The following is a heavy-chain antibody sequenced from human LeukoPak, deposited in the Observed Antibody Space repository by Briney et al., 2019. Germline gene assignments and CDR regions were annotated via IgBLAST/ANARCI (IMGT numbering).Heavy chain of an antibody. J-gene: IGHJ4*02. CDR2: IWYDLSNK. CDR3: AKDYSNAAGTLDY. CDR1: GFTFSSYG. Sequence: GGSLRLSCAASGFTFSSYGMHWVRQAPGKGLEWVAIIWYDLSNKYYADSVKGRFTISRDNSKNTLYLQMNSLRAEDTAVCYCAKDYSNAAGTLDYWGQGTLVTVSS. V-gene: IGHV3-33*06. D-gene: IGHD6-13*01.